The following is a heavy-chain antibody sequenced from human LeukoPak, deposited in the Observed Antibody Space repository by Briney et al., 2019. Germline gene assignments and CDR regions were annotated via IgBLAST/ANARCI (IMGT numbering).Heavy chain of an antibody. CDR1: GFTFSGYA. CDR2: ISGGGGNT. J-gene: IGHJ4*02. CDR3: AKNGRWQAYYFDY. Sequence: PGASLRLSCAASGFTFSGYAMSWVRQDPGKGLEWVSSISGGGGNTYYADSVKGRFTISRDNSKNTLYLQMNSLRAEDTAVYYCAKNGRWQAYYFDYWGQGTLVTVSS. V-gene: IGHV3-23*01. D-gene: IGHD4-23*01.